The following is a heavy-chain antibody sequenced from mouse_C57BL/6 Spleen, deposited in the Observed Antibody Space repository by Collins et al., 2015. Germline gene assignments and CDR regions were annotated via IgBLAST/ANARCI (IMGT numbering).Heavy chain of an antibody. CDR1: GYTFTSYW. D-gene: IGHD1-2*01. V-gene: IGHV1-87*01. Sequence: QVQLQQSGAELARPGASVKLSCKASGYTFTSYWMQWVKQRPGQGPEWIGAIYPGDGDTRYTQKFKGKATLTADKSSSTAYMQLSSLASEDSAVYYCARLTTAWYFDVWGAGTTVTVSS. CDR3: ARLTTAWYFDV. J-gene: IGHJ1*01. CDR2: IYPGDGDT.